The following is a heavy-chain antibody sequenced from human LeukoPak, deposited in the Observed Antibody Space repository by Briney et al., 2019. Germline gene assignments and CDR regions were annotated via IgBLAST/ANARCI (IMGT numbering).Heavy chain of an antibody. V-gene: IGHV3-21*01. CDR2: ISSSSSYI. CDR1: GFTVGSYS. J-gene: IGHJ4*02. Sequence: PGGSLRLSCAASGFTVGSYSMNWVRQAPGKGLEWVSSISSSSSYIYYADSVKGRFTISRDNAKNSLYLQMNSLRAEDTAVYYCASKDGGFSSDDWGQGALVTVSS. CDR3: ASKDGGFSSDD. D-gene: IGHD5-24*01.